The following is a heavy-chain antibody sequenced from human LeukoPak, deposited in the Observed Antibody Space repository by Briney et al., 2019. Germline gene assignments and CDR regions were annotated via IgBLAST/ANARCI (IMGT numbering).Heavy chain of an antibody. J-gene: IGHJ5*02. V-gene: IGHV4-61*01. Sequence: PSETLSLTCTVSGGSISSGSYYWSWIRQPPGKGLEWIGYIYYSGSTNYNPSLKSRVTISVDTSKNQFSLKLSSVTAADTAVYYCARGLAVAGRGWFDPWGQGTLVTVSP. CDR3: ARGLAVAGRGWFDP. CDR1: GGSISSGSYY. CDR2: IYYSGST. D-gene: IGHD6-19*01.